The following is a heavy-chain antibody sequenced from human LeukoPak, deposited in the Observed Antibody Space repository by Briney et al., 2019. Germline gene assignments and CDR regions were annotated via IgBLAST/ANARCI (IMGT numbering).Heavy chain of an antibody. CDR2: IYYSGST. Sequence: PSETLSLTCTVSGGSISSYYWSWIRQPPGKGLEWIGYIYYSGSTNYNPSLKSRVTISVDTSKNQFSLKLSSVTAADTAVYYCARRGIVVVPAAMGWFDPWGQGTLVTVSS. CDR3: ARRGIVVVPAAMGWFDP. CDR1: GGSISSYY. D-gene: IGHD2-2*01. V-gene: IGHV4-59*08. J-gene: IGHJ5*02.